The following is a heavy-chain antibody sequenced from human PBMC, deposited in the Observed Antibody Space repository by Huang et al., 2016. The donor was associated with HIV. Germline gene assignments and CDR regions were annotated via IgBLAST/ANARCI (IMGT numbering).Heavy chain of an antibody. CDR1: GFSLTTTGVG. D-gene: IGHD6-25*01. CDR2: IYSNGDG. CDR3: AHSTDASAATFYFDF. J-gene: IGHJ4*02. V-gene: IGHV2-5*01. Sequence: QITLRESGPALVKHTQTLTLTCTFSGFSLTTTGVGLGWIRQPPGQALEWLAFIYSNGDGRYSPSLSSRLTITKDTSKNQVVLTMTNMDPVDTATYYCAHSTDASAATFYFDFWGQGTLVAVSS.